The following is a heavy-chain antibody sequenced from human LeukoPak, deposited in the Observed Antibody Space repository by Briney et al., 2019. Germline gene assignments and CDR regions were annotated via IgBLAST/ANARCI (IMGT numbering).Heavy chain of an antibody. D-gene: IGHD5-24*01. CDR3: ARRVDGYNLGVAFDI. V-gene: IGHV4-59*01. CDR1: GGSISSYY. CDR2: IYYSGST. J-gene: IGHJ3*02. Sequence: KSSETLSLTCTVSGGSISSYYWSWIRQPPGKGLEWIGYIYYSGSTNYNPSLKSRVTISVDTSKNQFSLKLSSVTAADTAVYYCARRVDGYNLGVAFDIWGQGTMVTVSS.